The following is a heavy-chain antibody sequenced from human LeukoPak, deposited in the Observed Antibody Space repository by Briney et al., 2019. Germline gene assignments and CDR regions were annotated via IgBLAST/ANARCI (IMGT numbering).Heavy chain of an antibody. CDR1: GSTFSSFG. J-gene: IGHJ3*02. Sequence: TGGSLRLSCAASGSTFSSFGMHWVRQAPGKGLEWVAVIWYDGSEKFYADSVKGRFTISRDNSKDTLYLQMNSLRVEDTAAYYCARGGNAFDIWGQGTLVTVSS. CDR3: ARGGNAFDI. V-gene: IGHV3-33*01. CDR2: IWYDGSEK.